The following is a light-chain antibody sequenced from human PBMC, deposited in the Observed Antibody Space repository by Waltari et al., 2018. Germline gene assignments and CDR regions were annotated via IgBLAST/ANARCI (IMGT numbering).Light chain of an antibody. J-gene: IGKJ1*01. V-gene: IGKV1-39*01. CDR1: QSISNY. CDR3: QQSSSSFWT. Sequence: DTQMTPSPSSLSASVGDRVTITCRASQSISNYLNWYQQKPGEAPKILIYAASSLQSGVPSRFSGSGSGTDFTLTISSLQPEDFATYYCQQSSSSFWTFGQGTKVEIK. CDR2: AAS.